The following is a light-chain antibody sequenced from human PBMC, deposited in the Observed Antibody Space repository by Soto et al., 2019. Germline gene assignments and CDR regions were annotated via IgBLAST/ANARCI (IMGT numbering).Light chain of an antibody. CDR1: QTVRNNY. CDR2: DAS. V-gene: IGKV3-20*01. Sequence: VLSQSPCALALSPEERATLSCRASQTVRNNYLAWYQQKPGQAPRLLIYDASSRATGIPDRFSGGGSGTDFTLTISRLEPEDFAVYYCQQFSIYPPTFGGGTKVDIK. CDR3: QQFSIYPPT. J-gene: IGKJ4*01.